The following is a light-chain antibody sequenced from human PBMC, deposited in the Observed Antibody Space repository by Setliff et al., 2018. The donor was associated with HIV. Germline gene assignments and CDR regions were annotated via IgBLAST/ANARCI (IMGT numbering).Light chain of an antibody. CDR3: AAWDDRLNSPV. V-gene: IGLV1-44*01. CDR2: ANS. CDR1: TSYFRLNT. Sequence: QSVLTQPPSASGTPGQRVTISCSGSTSYFRLNTVNWYQHVPGTAPKLLIYANSQRPSGVPGRFSGSKSATSASLAISGLQSEDEADYCCAAWDDRLNSPVFGGGTKVTVL. J-gene: IGLJ2*01.